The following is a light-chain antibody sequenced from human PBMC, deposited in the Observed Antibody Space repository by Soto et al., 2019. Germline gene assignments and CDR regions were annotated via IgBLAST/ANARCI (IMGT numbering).Light chain of an antibody. V-gene: IGKV3-15*01. CDR2: GAS. J-gene: IGKJ1*01. Sequence: EIVMTQSPATLSVSPGKRATLYCRTSQSVSSNLAWYQQKPGQAPRLLIYGASTRATGIPARFIGSGSGTEFTLTISSLQSEDFAVYYCQQYNNWPQTFGQGTKVDIK. CDR1: QSVSSN. CDR3: QQYNNWPQT.